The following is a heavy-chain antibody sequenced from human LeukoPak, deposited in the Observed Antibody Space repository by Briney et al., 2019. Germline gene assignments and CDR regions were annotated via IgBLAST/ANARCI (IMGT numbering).Heavy chain of an antibody. CDR3: AKDRRYSGSYYYFDY. CDR2: IWYDGSNK. D-gene: IGHD1-26*01. J-gene: IGHJ4*02. Sequence: PGGSLRLSCAASGFTFSSYGMHWVRQAPGKGREWVAVIWYDGSNKYYADSVKGRFTISRDNSKNTLYLQMNSLRAEDTAVYYCAKDRRYSGSYYYFDYWGQGTLVTVSS. V-gene: IGHV3-33*06. CDR1: GFTFSSYG.